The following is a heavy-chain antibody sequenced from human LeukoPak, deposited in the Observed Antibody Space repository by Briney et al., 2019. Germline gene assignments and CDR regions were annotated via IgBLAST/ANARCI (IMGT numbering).Heavy chain of an antibody. Sequence: SETLSLTCAVYGESFSVYYWSWMRQPPGKGVEWIGEIKHSGSTNYSPSLKGRVTISVDTSKNQFYLKLSSVTAADTAVYYCARARRYCSSTSCYFNWFDPWGQGTLVTVSS. CDR2: IKHSGST. CDR3: ARARRYCSSTSCYFNWFDP. CDR1: GESFSVYY. J-gene: IGHJ5*02. V-gene: IGHV4-34*01. D-gene: IGHD2-2*01.